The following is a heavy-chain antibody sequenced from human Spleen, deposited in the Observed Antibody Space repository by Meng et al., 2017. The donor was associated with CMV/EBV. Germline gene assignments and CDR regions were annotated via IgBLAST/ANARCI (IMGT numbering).Heavy chain of an antibody. CDR3: VKGLSAAAADAGDY. D-gene: IGHD6-25*01. J-gene: IGHJ4*02. CDR1: GFSFGDYG. CDR2: IGWNSGTV. Sequence: SLKISCAASGFSFGDYGMQWVRQAPGKGLEWVSGIGWNSGTVAYADSVKGRFTISRDNAKNALYLQMNSLRFEDTAFYYCVKGLSAAAADAGDYWGQGTLVTVSS. V-gene: IGHV3-9*01.